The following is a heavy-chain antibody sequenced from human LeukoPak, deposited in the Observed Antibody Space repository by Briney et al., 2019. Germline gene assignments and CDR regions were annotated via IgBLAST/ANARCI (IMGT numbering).Heavy chain of an antibody. CDR2: IKENSVGGTI. J-gene: IGHJ4*02. CDR3: TAGLGLTNDDS. V-gene: IGHV3-15*01. D-gene: IGHD2-8*01. CDR1: EFPLRNYW. Sequence: GGSLRLSCTTFEFPLRNYWMSWVRQAPGKGLEWVGRIKENSVGGTIDYAAPVQGRFTISRDDSKNTVYLEMNSLKTEDTAVYYCTAGLGLTNDDSWGQETLVTVSS.